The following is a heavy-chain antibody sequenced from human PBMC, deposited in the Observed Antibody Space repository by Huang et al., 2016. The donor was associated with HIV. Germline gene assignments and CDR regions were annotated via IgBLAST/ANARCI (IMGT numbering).Heavy chain of an antibody. D-gene: IGHD6-19*01. Sequence: QVRLQESGPGLVKPSETLSPSCTVSGDSVSSHYWGWIRHPPGKGLEWMGPVYDSWPDKYNPRLKSVSTLSVDTSKNGFYLNITSGSAADTAMYFCVRDQGRLAVGGIDNWFDPWGQGALVTVSS. CDR3: VRDQGRLAVGGIDNWFDP. CDR2: VYDSWPD. J-gene: IGHJ5*02. CDR1: GDSVSSHY. V-gene: IGHV4-59*02.